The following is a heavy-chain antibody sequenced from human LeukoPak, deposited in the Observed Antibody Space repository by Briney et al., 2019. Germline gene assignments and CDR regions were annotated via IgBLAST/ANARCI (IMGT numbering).Heavy chain of an antibody. Sequence: PGGSLRLSCAASGFTFSSYGMHWVRQAPGKGLEWVAVIWYDGSNKYYADSVKGRFTIFRDNSKNTLYLQMNSLRAEDTAVYYCAREPPAYYDFWSGYSSDAFDIWGQGTMVTVSS. V-gene: IGHV3-33*01. CDR1: GFTFSSYG. CDR3: AREPPAYYDFWSGYSSDAFDI. J-gene: IGHJ3*02. D-gene: IGHD3-3*01. CDR2: IWYDGSNK.